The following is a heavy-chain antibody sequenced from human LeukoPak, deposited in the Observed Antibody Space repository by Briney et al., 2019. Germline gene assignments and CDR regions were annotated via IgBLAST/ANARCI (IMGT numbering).Heavy chain of an antibody. CDR1: GYSFTNHW. Sequence: GESLKISCKGSGYSFTNHWIAWVRQMPGRGLECMGIIYPGDSETRYSPSFQGQVTISVDKSITSAYLQWSSLQASDTAMYYCARLGENGVPFVDYWGRGTLVTVSS. CDR2: IYPGDSET. J-gene: IGHJ4*02. V-gene: IGHV5-51*01. D-gene: IGHD3-10*01. CDR3: ARLGENGVPFVDY.